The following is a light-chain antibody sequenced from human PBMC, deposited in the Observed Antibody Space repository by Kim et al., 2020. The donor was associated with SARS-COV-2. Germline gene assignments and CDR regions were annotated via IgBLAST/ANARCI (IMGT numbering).Light chain of an antibody. CDR1: QYINSY. CDR3: QQRGDWPLT. V-gene: IGKV3-11*01. Sequence: PGERATLSCRASQYINSYLAWYQQKPGQAPRLLIYDATNRATGIPPRFSGGGSGTDFTLTISSLEPEDFATYYCQQRGDWPLTFGGGTKV. CDR2: DAT. J-gene: IGKJ4*01.